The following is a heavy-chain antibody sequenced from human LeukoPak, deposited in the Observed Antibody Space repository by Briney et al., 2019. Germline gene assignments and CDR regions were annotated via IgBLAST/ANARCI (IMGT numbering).Heavy chain of an antibody. D-gene: IGHD1-26*01. Sequence: GASVKVSCKASGYTFTGYYIHWVRQAPGQGLEWMGWINPNSGGTNYAQKFQGRVTMTRDTSISTAYMELSRLRSDDTAVYYCARGTPHSGSPHGLWFDPWGQGTLVTVSS. CDR1: GYTFTGYY. CDR2: INPNSGGT. J-gene: IGHJ5*02. CDR3: ARGTPHSGSPHGLWFDP. V-gene: IGHV1-2*02.